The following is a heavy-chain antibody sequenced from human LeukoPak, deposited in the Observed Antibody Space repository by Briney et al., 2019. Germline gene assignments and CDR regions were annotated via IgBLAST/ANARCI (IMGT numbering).Heavy chain of an antibody. J-gene: IGHJ4*02. Sequence: SETLSLTCTVCGPSIGSYYWKGLRQPPGKGLQWIGYIYYSGTTNYNPSLKSRVTISIDTSKNQFSLELSSVTAADTAVYYCARDGYSGYGPNIYFDYWGQGTLVTVSS. CDR3: ARDGYSGYGPNIYFDY. CDR1: GPSIGSYY. V-gene: IGHV4-59*01. D-gene: IGHD5-12*01. CDR2: IYYSGTT.